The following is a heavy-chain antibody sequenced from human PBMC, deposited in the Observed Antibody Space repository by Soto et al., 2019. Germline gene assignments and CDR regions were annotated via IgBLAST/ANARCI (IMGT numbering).Heavy chain of an antibody. Sequence: ASVKVSCKASGYTFTSYYMHWVRQAPGQGLEWMGIINPSGGSTSYAQKFQGRVTMTRDTSTSTDYMELSSLRSEDTAVYYCARGYYDYTWGSYRLGPAAFDIWGQGTMVTVS. CDR1: GYTFTSYY. D-gene: IGHD3-16*02. V-gene: IGHV1-46*03. J-gene: IGHJ3*02. CDR2: INPSGGST. CDR3: ARGYYDYTWGSYRLGPAAFDI.